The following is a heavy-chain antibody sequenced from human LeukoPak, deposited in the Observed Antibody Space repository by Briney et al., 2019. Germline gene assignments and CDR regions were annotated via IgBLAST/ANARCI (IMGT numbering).Heavy chain of an antibody. D-gene: IGHD2-15*01. CDR3: ARAPVGWFDP. V-gene: IGHV4-59*01. CDR1: GGSICSYY. CDR2: IYYSGST. J-gene: IGHJ5*02. Sequence: SETLSLTCTVSGGSICSYYWSWIRQPPGKGLEWIGYIYYSGSTNYNPSLKSRVTISVDTSKNQFSLKLSSVTAADTAVYYCARAPVGWFDPWGQGTLVTASS.